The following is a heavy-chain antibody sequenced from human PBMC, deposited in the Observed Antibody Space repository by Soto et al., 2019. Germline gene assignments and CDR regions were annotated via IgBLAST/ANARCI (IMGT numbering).Heavy chain of an antibody. D-gene: IGHD6-19*01. V-gene: IGHV3-30*18. J-gene: IGHJ4*02. CDR1: GFTFSSYG. CDR3: AKFGYSSGLNDGY. Sequence: GGSLRLSCAASGFTFSSYGMHWVRQAPGKGLEWVAVISYDGSNKYYADSVKGRFTISRDNSKNTLYLQMNSLRAEDTAVYYCAKFGYSSGLNDGYWGQGTLVTVSS. CDR2: ISYDGSNK.